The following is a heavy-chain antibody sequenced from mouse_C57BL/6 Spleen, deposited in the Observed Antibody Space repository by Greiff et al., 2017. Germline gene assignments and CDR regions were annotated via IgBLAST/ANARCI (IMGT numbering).Heavy chain of an antibody. J-gene: IGHJ2*01. Sequence: EVLLVESGGGLVKPGGSLKLSCAASGFTFSSYAMSWVRQTPEKRLEWVGTISAGGSYTYYPDNVKGRFTISRDNATNNLYLQMSHLKSEDTAMYYCARGGAYDYDCEYWGQGTTLTVSS. CDR1: GFTFSSYA. V-gene: IGHV5-4*01. CDR2: ISAGGSYT. D-gene: IGHD2-4*01. CDR3: ARGGAYDYDCEY.